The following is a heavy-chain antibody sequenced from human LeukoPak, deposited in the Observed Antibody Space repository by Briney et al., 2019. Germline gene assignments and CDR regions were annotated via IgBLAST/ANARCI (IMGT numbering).Heavy chain of an antibody. D-gene: IGHD2-2*01. CDR2: IYYSGST. CDR3: ARGAFDCSSTSCYLFYYYMDV. CDR1: GGSISSGDYY. V-gene: IGHV4-30-4*08. Sequence: SETLSPTCTVSGGSISSGDYYWSWIRQPPGKGLEWIGYIYYSGSTYYNPSLKSRVTISVDTSKNQSSLKLSSVTAADTAELYCARGAFDCSSTSCYLFYYYMDVWGKGTTVTVSS. J-gene: IGHJ6*03.